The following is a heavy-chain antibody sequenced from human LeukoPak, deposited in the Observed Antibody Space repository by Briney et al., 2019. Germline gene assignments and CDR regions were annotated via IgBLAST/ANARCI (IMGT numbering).Heavy chain of an antibody. CDR3: AREMTDYYDYVWGSYSDAFDI. D-gene: IGHD3-16*01. Sequence: GGSLRLSCAASGFTFSSYAMHWVRQAPGKGLEWVAVISYDGSNKYYADSVKGRFTISRDNSKNTLYLQMNTLRAEDTAVYYCAREMTDYYDYVWGSYSDAFDIWGQGTLVTVSS. V-gene: IGHV3-30-3*01. J-gene: IGHJ3*02. CDR2: ISYDGSNK. CDR1: GFTFSSYA.